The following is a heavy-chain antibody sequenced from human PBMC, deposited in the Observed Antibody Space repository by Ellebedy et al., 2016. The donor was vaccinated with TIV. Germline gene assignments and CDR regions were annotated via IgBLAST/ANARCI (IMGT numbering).Heavy chain of an antibody. CDR1: GYVFTAYA. D-gene: IGHD1-26*01. Sequence: AASVKVSCKASGYVFTAYAMHWVRQAPGQRLEWMGWINAGDGNTKYSQNFQGRVTITRDTSARTAYVELSGLRSEDTAVYYCARDHIGHLGYYYNYYGMDAWGQGTTVTVSS. J-gene: IGHJ6*02. V-gene: IGHV1-3*01. CDR2: INAGDGNT. CDR3: ARDHIGHLGYYYNYYGMDA.